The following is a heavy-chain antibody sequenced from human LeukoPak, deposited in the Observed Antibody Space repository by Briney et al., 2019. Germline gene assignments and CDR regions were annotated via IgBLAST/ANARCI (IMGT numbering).Heavy chain of an antibody. CDR3: TRSDTTMVRFDY. CDR1: GFSVSSKY. D-gene: IGHD5-18*01. Sequence: GGSLRLSCATSGFSVSSKYMSWVRQAPGKGLEWVSVLYSGGSTYYADSVKGRFTISRDNSRNTLFLQMNSLRVEDTAIYYCTRSDTTMVRFDYWGLGTLVTVSS. V-gene: IGHV3-53*01. J-gene: IGHJ4*02. CDR2: LYSGGST.